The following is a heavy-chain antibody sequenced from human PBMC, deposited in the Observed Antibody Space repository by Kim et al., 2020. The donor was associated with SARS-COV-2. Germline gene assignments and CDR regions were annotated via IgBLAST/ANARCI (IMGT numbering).Heavy chain of an antibody. CDR1: GGSISSYY. Sequence: SETLSLTCTVSGGSISSYYWSWIRQPPGKGLEWIGYIYYSGSTNYNPSLKSRVTISVDTSKNQFSLKLSSVTAADAAVYYCARAVGYCSSTSCRPGVQYYYYGMDVWGQGTTVTVSS. CDR3: ARAVGYCSSTSCRPGVQYYYYGMDV. D-gene: IGHD2-2*01. J-gene: IGHJ6*02. V-gene: IGHV4-59*13. CDR2: IYYSGST.